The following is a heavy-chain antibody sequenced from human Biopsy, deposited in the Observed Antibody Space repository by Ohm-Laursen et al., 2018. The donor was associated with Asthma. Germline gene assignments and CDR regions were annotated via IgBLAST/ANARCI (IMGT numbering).Heavy chain of an antibody. CDR3: AKDMGAGGNDPDSFIGYYGMDV. Sequence: SLRLSCAAPGFRFDDYAMYWVRRAPGKGLEWVAGISWYSGNIGYAVSVKGRFIVSRDNVKNSLYLQMNSLRAEDTALYYCAKDMGAGGNDPDSFIGYYGMDVWGQGTTVTVSS. V-gene: IGHV3-9*01. D-gene: IGHD3-16*01. CDR1: GFRFDDYA. J-gene: IGHJ6*02. CDR2: ISWYSGNI.